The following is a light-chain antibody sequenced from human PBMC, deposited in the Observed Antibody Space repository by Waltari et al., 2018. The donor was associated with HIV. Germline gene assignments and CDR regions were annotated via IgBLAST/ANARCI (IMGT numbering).Light chain of an antibody. CDR3: MQALQTKYT. V-gene: IGKV2-28*01. CDR2: LGS. Sequence: DIVMTQSPLSLPVTPGEPASISCRSSQSLLHSNGYNYLDWYLQKPGQSPQLLIYLGSNRASGVPDRFSGRGSGTDFTLKISRVEAEDVGVYYCMQALQTKYTFGQGTKLEIK. J-gene: IGKJ2*01. CDR1: QSLLHSNGYNY.